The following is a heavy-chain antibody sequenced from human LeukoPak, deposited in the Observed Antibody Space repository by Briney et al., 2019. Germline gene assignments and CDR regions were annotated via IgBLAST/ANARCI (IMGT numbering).Heavy chain of an antibody. J-gene: IGHJ4*02. CDR1: GYTFTSYG. CDR3: AREIGSDYYDSSGYWISYFDY. CDR2: ISAYNGNT. D-gene: IGHD3-22*01. V-gene: IGHV1-18*01. Sequence: ASVKVSCKASGYTFTSYGISWVRQTPGQGLEWMGWISAYNGNTNYAQKLQGRVTMTTDTSTSTAYMELRSLRSDDTAVYYCAREIGSDYYDSSGYWISYFDYWGQGTLVTVSS.